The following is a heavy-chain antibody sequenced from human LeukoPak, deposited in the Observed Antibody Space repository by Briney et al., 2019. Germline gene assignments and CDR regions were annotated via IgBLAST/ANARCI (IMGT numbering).Heavy chain of an antibody. CDR1: GDTVSSNSGV. CDR2: TFYRSKWYN. J-gene: IGHJ4*02. V-gene: IGHV6-1*01. Sequence: QTLSLTRAISGDTVSSNSGVWTWIRQSPPRGFEWLGRTFYRSKWYNHYAVSVKSRITINPDTSKNQFSLQLNSVTPADTAVYYCAREAAAGWVDYWGQGTLVTVSS. CDR3: AREAAAGWVDY. D-gene: IGHD6-13*01.